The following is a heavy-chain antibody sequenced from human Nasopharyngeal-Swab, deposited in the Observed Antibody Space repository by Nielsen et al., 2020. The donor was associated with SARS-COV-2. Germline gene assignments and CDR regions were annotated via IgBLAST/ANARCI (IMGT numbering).Heavy chain of an antibody. D-gene: IGHD3-10*01. CDR3: AREGQGTPIDF. CDR2: ISARGTGT. CDR1: GFTFSNYA. V-gene: IGHV3-23*01. Sequence: GESLKISCAASGFTFSNYAMSWARQAPGKGLEWVSTISARGTGTFYVDSVKGRFTISRDNSKNTLHVQMSSLRAEDTAVYYCAREGQGTPIDFWGQGTLVTVSS. J-gene: IGHJ4*02.